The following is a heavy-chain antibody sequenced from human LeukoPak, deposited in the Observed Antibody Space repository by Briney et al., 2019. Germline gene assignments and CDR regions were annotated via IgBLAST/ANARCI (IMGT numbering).Heavy chain of an antibody. D-gene: IGHD3-22*01. Sequence: SETLSLTCAVYGGSFSGYYWSWIRQPPGKGLEWIGEINRSGSTNYNPSLKSRVTISVDTSKNQFSLKLSSVTAADTAVYYCARGAYYYDSSGYLMNYFDYWGQGTLVTVSS. J-gene: IGHJ4*02. V-gene: IGHV4-34*01. CDR1: GGSFSGYY. CDR3: ARGAYYYDSSGYLMNYFDY. CDR2: INRSGST.